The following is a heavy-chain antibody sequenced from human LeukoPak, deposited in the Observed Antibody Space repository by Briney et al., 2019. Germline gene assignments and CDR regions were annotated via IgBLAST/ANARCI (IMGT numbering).Heavy chain of an antibody. J-gene: IGHJ4*02. CDR1: GITFSNHA. Sequence: GGSLRLSCAASGITFSNHAMSWVRQAPGKGLEWVSGISGSGGSTYYADSVKGRFTISRDNSENMLYLQMNSLRAEDTAVYYCAKVALNYYFDYWGQGTLVTVSS. V-gene: IGHV3-23*01. D-gene: IGHD1-7*01. CDR3: AKVALNYYFDY. CDR2: ISGSGGST.